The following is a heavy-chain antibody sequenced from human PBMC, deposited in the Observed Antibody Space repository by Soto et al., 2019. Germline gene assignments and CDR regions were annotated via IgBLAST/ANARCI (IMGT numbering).Heavy chain of an antibody. CDR1: GGSFSGYY. Sequence: SETLSLTCAVYGGSFSGYYWSWIRQPPGKGLEWIGEINHSGSTNYNPSLKSRVTISVDTSKNQFSLKLSSVTAADTAVYYCARGRIQGSWFDPWGQGTLVTVSS. CDR3: ARGRIQGSWFDP. V-gene: IGHV4-34*01. J-gene: IGHJ5*02. CDR2: INHSGST. D-gene: IGHD3-10*01.